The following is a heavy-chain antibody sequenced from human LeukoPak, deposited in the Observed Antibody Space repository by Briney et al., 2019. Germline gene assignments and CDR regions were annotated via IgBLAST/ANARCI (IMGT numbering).Heavy chain of an antibody. J-gene: IGHJ3*02. V-gene: IGHV3-72*01. CDR3: AREGSAAFDI. CDR1: GFTFSDHY. CDR2: TRNKANSYTT. Sequence: LSCXAXGFTFSDHYMDWVRQAPGKGLEWVGRTRNKANSYTTEYAASVKGRFTISRDDSKNSLYLQMNSLKTEDTAVYYCAREGSAAFDIWGQGTMVTVSS.